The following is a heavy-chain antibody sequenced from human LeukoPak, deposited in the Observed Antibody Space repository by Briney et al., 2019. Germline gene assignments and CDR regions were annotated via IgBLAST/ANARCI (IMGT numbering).Heavy chain of an antibody. D-gene: IGHD6-13*01. CDR3: ARVIAAAAKGGWFDP. CDR2: IRQDGSEK. J-gene: IGHJ5*02. Sequence: GGSLRLSCAASGFTFSTYWMSWVRQAPGKGLEWVANIRQDGSEKYYVDSVKGRFTISRDNAKNSLYLQMNSLRADDTAVYYCARVIAAAAKGGWFDPWGQGTLVTVSS. CDR1: GFTFSTYW. V-gene: IGHV3-7*01.